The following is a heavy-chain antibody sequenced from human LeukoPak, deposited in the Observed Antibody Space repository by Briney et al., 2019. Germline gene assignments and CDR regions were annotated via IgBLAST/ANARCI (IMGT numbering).Heavy chain of an antibody. V-gene: IGHV3-48*03. J-gene: IGHJ5*02. CDR1: GFTFSSYE. CDR2: ISSSGSTI. CDR3: ARDYYDSSGYAMRFDP. Sequence: GGSLRLSCAASGFTFSSYEMNWVRQPPGKWLEWVSYISSSGSTIYYADSVKGRFTISRDNAKNSLYLQMNSLRAEDTAVYYCARDYYDSSGYAMRFDPWSQGTLVTVSS. D-gene: IGHD3-22*01.